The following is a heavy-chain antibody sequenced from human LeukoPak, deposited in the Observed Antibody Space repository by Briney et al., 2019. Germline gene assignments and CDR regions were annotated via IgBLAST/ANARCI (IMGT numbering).Heavy chain of an antibody. V-gene: IGHV4-34*01. Sequence: GSLRLSCAASGFTFSSYWMSWIRQPPGKGLEWIGEINHSGSTNYNPSLKSRVTISVDTSKNQFSLKLRSVTAADTAVYYCARAGYCSGGSCYRGPSTWGQGTLVTVSS. CDR2: INHSGST. D-gene: IGHD2-15*01. J-gene: IGHJ4*02. CDR3: ARAGYCSGGSCYRGPST. CDR1: GFTFSSYW.